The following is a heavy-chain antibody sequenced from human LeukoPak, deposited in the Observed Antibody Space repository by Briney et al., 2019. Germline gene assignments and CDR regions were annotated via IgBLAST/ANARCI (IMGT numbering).Heavy chain of an antibody. V-gene: IGHV1-69*13. J-gene: IGHJ4*02. D-gene: IGHD2-15*01. CDR3: ARANCSGGSCYSDYFDY. CDR2: IIPIFGTA. CDR1: GGTFSSYA. Sequence: SVKVSCKASGGTFSSYAISWVRQAPGQGLEWMGGIIPIFGTANYAQKFQGRVTITADESTSTAYMELSSLRSEDTAVYYCARANCSGGSCYSDYFDYWGQGTLVTVSS.